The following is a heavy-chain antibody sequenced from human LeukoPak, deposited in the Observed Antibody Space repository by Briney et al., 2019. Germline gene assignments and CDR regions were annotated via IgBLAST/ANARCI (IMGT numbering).Heavy chain of an antibody. CDR2: IIPILGIA. D-gene: IGHD3-22*01. J-gene: IGHJ4*02. V-gene: IGHV1-69*04. CDR1: GGTFSSYA. CDR3: ASSALEKRFTMIGGSFAY. Sequence: ASVKVSCKASGGTFSSYAISWVRQAPGQGLEWMGRIIPILGIANYAQKFQGRVTITADKSTSTAYMELSSLRSEDTAVYHCASSALEKRFTMIGGSFAYGGKETLVTVS.